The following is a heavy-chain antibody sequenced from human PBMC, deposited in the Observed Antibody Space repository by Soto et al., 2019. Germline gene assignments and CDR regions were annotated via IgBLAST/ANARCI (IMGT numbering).Heavy chain of an antibody. Sequence: QVQLVESGGGVVQPGRSLRLSCAATGFNLSSYGMHWVRQAPGKGLEWVAVIWYHGRSQFYADSVQGRFTISRDNSKNTLYLHMNSLRAEDTSVYYCARWGRDMDVWGQGTTVTVSS. CDR1: GFNLSSYG. V-gene: IGHV3-33*01. J-gene: IGHJ6*02. D-gene: IGHD3-10*01. CDR2: IWYHGRSQ. CDR3: ARWGRDMDV.